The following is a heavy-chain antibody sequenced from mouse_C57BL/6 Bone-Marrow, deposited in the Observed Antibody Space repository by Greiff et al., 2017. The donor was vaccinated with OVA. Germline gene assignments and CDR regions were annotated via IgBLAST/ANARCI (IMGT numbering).Heavy chain of an antibody. V-gene: IGHV2-5*01. J-gene: IGHJ3*01. Sequence: VMLVESGPGLVQPSQSLSITCTVSGFSLTSYGVHWVRQSPGKGLEWLGVIWRGGSTDYNAAFMSRLSITKDNSKSQVFFKMNSLQADDTAIYYCAKNDGYSAWFAYWGQGTLVTVSA. CDR3: AKNDGYSAWFAY. CDR1: GFSLTSYG. D-gene: IGHD2-3*01. CDR2: IWRGGST.